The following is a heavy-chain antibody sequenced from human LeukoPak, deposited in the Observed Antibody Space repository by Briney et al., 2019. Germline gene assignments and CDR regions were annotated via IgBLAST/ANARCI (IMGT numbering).Heavy chain of an antibody. Sequence: GGSLRLSCVASGFTFNTYYMHWVRQAPGERLVWVSFITADGTITKYADSVKGRFTISRDNAKSTVYLQMNGLRVEDTAMYYCVRLAVTDTNYWGQGSLVTVSS. J-gene: IGHJ4*02. CDR3: VRLAVTDTNY. CDR2: ITADGTIT. D-gene: IGHD2-21*02. CDR1: GFTFNTYY. V-gene: IGHV3-74*01.